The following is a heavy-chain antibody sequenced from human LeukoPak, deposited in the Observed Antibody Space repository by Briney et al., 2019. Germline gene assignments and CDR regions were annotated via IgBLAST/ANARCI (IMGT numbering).Heavy chain of an antibody. D-gene: IGHD3-22*01. CDR2: IYTGGST. V-gene: IGHV3-66*01. CDR1: GFTVSSY. CDR3: AKGITMIVVGIDY. Sequence: GGSLRLSCAASGFTVSSYMSWVRQAPGKGLEWVSVIYTGGSTYYADSVKGRFTISRDNSKNTLYLQMNSLRVEDTAVYYCAKGITMIVVGIDYWGQGTLVTVSS. J-gene: IGHJ4*02.